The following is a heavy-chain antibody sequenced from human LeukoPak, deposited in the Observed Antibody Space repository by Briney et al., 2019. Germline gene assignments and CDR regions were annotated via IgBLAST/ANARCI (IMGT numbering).Heavy chain of an antibody. CDR3: ARQPNYGSGLNWFDP. CDR2: IYPGDSDT. CDR1: GYSFTSYW. J-gene: IGHJ5*02. D-gene: IGHD3-10*01. V-gene: IGHV5-51*01. Sequence: GESLKISCKGSGYSFTSYWIGWVRQMPGKGLEWMGIIYPGDSDTRYSTSFQGQVTISADKSISTAYLQWSSLKASDTAMYYCARQPNYGSGLNWFDPWGQGTLVTVSS.